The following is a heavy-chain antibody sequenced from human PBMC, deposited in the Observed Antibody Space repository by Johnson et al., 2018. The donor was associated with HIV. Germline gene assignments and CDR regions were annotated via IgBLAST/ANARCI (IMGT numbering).Heavy chain of an antibody. J-gene: IGHJ3*02. CDR2: ISYDGSNK. V-gene: IGHV3-30*04. Sequence: QVQLVESGGGVVQPGRSLRLSCTASGFTFSSYTIYWVRQTPGKGLEWVALISYDGSNKYYADSVKGRFTISRDNSKNTLYLQMNSLRAEDTAVYYCAKDPMVATPANAFDIWGQGTMVTVSS. D-gene: IGHD5-12*01. CDR3: AKDPMVATPANAFDI. CDR1: GFTFSSYT.